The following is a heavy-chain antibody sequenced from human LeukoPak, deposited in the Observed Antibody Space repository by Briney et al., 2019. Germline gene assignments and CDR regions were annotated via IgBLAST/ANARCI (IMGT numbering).Heavy chain of an antibody. Sequence: GASVKVSCKASGYTFTSYGISWVRQAPGQGLEWMGWISAYNGNTNSAQKLQGRVTMTTDTSTSTAYMELSSLRTEDTAVYYCARHGPSYYFDYWGQGTLVTVSS. V-gene: IGHV1-18*01. CDR1: GYTFTSYG. CDR3: ARHGPSYYFDY. CDR2: ISAYNGNT. D-gene: IGHD3-16*01. J-gene: IGHJ4*02.